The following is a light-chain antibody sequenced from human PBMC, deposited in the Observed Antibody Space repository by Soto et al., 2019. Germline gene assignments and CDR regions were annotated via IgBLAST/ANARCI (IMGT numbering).Light chain of an antibody. J-gene: IGLJ2*01. CDR1: PSNIGNNF. V-gene: IGLV1-51*01. Sequence: QSVLTQPPSVSATPGQKVTISCSGGPSNIGNNFVSWYQRLPGTAPRVIIYDNYERPSGIPDRFSGSKSGTSATLDITRLQTGDEADYYCATWDNLLSAGLFGGGTKLTVL. CDR3: ATWDNLLSAGL. CDR2: DNY.